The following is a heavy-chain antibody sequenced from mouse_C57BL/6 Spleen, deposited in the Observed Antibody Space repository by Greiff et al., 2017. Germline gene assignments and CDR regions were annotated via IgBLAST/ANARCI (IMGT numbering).Heavy chain of an antibody. CDR1: GYTFTDYN. D-gene: IGHD1-1*01. Sequence: EVKLMESGPELVKPGASVKIPCKASGYTFTDYNMDWVKQSHGKSLEWIGDINPNNGGTIYNQKFKGKATLTVDKSSSTAYMELRSLTSEDTAVYYCAREYYGSRGGYAMDYWGQGTSVTVSS. CDR3: AREYYGSRGGYAMDY. J-gene: IGHJ4*01. CDR2: INPNNGGT. V-gene: IGHV1-18*01.